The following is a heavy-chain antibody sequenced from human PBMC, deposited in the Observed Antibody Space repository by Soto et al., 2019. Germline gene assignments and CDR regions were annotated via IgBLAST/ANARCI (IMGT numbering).Heavy chain of an antibody. CDR3: ARGVNCSSTSCYRKNWFDP. D-gene: IGHD2-2*01. CDR2: IIPIFGTA. CDR1: GGTFSSYA. J-gene: IGHJ5*02. V-gene: IGHV1-69*06. Sequence: SVKVSCKASGGTFSSYAISWVRQAPGQGLEWMGGIIPIFGTANYAQKFQGRVTITADKSTSTAYMELSSLRSEDTAVYYCARGVNCSSTSCYRKNWFDPWGQGTLVTVSS.